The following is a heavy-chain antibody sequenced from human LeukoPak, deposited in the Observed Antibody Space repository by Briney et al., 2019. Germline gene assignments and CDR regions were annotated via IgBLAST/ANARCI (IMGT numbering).Heavy chain of an antibody. V-gene: IGHV4-59*01. CDR3: ARVLVAGNTGYYMDV. J-gene: IGHJ6*03. CDR2: IHYSGST. D-gene: IGHD6-19*01. Sequence: PSETLSLTCSFSGGSISSYYWSWIRQPPGEGLECIGYIHYSGSTNYNPSLKSRVTISVDTSKNQFSLKLSSVTAADMAVYYCARVLVAGNTGYYMDVWGKGITVTVSS. CDR1: GGSISSYY.